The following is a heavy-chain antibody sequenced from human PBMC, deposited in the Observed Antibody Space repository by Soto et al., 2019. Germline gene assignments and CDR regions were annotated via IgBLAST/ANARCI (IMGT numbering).Heavy chain of an antibody. D-gene: IGHD6-13*01. CDR3: TRDATAVDY. CDR1: GYSFNTYA. Sequence: ASVKVSCKASGYSFNTYALHWVRQAPGQRLEWMGWINAANGNTKYSQKFQGRVSITRDTSASTVYMELSSLRSEDTAVYYCTRDATAVDYWGQGTLLTVSS. J-gene: IGHJ4*02. CDR2: INAANGNT. V-gene: IGHV1-3*01.